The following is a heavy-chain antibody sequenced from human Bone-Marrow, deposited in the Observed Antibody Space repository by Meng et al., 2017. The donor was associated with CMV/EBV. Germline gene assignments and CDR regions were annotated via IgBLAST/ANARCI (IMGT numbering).Heavy chain of an antibody. D-gene: IGHD3-22*01. V-gene: IGHV4-4*07. CDR2: IYTSGST. CDR1: GGSISSYY. Sequence: QAELEEAVPGLVKPSETLSLTCTVSGGSISSYYWSWIRQPAGKGLEWIGRIYTSGSTNYNPSLKSRVTMSVDTSKNQFSLKLSSVTAADTAVYYCARDPDSSGYFYWYFDLWGRGTLVTVSS. J-gene: IGHJ2*01. CDR3: ARDPDSSGYFYWYFDL.